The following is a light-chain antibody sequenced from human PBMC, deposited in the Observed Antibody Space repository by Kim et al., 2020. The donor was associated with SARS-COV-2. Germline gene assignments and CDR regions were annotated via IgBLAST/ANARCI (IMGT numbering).Light chain of an antibody. J-gene: IGLJ2*01. V-gene: IGLV3-19*01. CDR1: SLRSYY. CDR3: NYRDSSGNHPEV. CDR2: GKN. Sequence: SSELTQDPAVSVALGQTVRITCQGDSLRSYYASWYQQKPGQAPVLVIYGKNNRPSGIPDRFSGSSSGNTASLTITGAQAEDEADYYCNYRDSSGNHPEVF.